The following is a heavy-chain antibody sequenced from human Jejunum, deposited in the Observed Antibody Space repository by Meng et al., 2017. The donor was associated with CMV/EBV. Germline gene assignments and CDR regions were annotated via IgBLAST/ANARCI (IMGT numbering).Heavy chain of an antibody. CDR3: AKGIYYHDSSGYRAFDY. V-gene: IGHV3-23*01. CDR1: TFNNYA. J-gene: IGHJ4*02. D-gene: IGHD3-22*01. Sequence: TFNNYAMNWVRQAQGKGLEWVSTISVSGGTTYYADSVKGRFTMSRDNSKKTVYLQMNSLRVEDTAQYYCAKGIYYHDSSGYRAFDYWGQGTLVTVSS. CDR2: ISVSGGTT.